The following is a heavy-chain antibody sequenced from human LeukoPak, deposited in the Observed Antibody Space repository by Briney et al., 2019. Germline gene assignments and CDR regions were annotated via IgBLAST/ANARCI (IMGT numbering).Heavy chain of an antibody. CDR1: GFTFSSYA. V-gene: IGHV3-23*01. CDR2: ISGSGGST. Sequence: PGGSLRLSCAASGFTFSSYAMSWVRQAPGKGLEWVSAISGSGGSTYYADSVKGRFTISRDNSKNTLYLQMNSLRAEDTAVYYCAKDGRGSSWPYYFDYWGQGTLVTVSS. J-gene: IGHJ4*02. D-gene: IGHD6-13*01. CDR3: AKDGRGSSWPYYFDY.